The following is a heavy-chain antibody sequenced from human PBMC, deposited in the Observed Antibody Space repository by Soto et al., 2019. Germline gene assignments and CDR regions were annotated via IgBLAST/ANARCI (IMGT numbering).Heavy chain of an antibody. CDR1: GGSITTDDYF. CDR2: IFHSGNT. V-gene: IGHV4-30-4*01. D-gene: IGHD6-25*01. J-gene: IGHJ4*02. Sequence: QVQLQESGPGLVKPSQTLSLTCTVSGGSITTDDYFWSWIRQSPERGLEWIGFIFHSGNTFNNPSLSGRASLSVDTSKNEFSLNLTSVTAADTAVYICVREGTKISPQGYITAAGRFDHWGQGALVTVSS. CDR3: VREGTKISPQGYITAAGRFDH.